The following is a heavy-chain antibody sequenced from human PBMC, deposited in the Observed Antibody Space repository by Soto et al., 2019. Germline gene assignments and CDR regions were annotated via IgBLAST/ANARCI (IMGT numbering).Heavy chain of an antibody. CDR2: IYYSGST. Sequence: PSETLSLTCTVSGGSISSGGYYWSWIRQHPGKGLEWIGYIYYSGSTNYNPSLNSRVTISADTSKNQFSLKLSSVTAADTAVYYCARVGESVAYWGQGTLVTVSS. D-gene: IGHD3-10*01. V-gene: IGHV4-61*08. J-gene: IGHJ4*02. CDR1: GGSISSGGYY. CDR3: ARVGESVAY.